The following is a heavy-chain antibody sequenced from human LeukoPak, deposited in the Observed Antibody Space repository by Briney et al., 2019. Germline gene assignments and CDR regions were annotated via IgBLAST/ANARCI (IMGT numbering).Heavy chain of an antibody. Sequence: GGSLRLSCAASGFTFSSYSMNWVRQAPGKGLEWVSSISSSSSYIYYADSVKGRFTISRDNAKNSLYLQMSSLRAEDTAVYYCARAQIIAAAGLNWFDPWGQGTLVTVSS. J-gene: IGHJ5*02. CDR1: GFTFSSYS. CDR3: ARAQIIAAAGLNWFDP. D-gene: IGHD6-13*01. V-gene: IGHV3-21*01. CDR2: ISSSSSYI.